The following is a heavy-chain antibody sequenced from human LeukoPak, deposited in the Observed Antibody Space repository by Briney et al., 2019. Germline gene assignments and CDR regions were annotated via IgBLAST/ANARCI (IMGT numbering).Heavy chain of an antibody. J-gene: IGHJ4*02. CDR3: ATDRGWFFDN. CDR1: GFTFSSSG. CDR2: ISHEGTEK. Sequence: GGTLRLSCAASGFTFSSSGMHWVRQAPGTGLEWVAFISHEGTEKYYADSVKGRFTISRDNSKNTLYLQMNSLRDEDTAVFYCATDRGWFFDNWGQGTLVTVAS. D-gene: IGHD6-19*01. V-gene: IGHV3-30*03.